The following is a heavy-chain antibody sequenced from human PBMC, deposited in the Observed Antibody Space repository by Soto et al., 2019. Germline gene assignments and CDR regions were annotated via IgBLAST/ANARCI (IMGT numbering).Heavy chain of an antibody. CDR1: GLTFRSYA. CDR2: INGFGDRT. CDR3: ATVDWNYGKDA. D-gene: IGHD1-1*01. Sequence: EVQLLESGGGLVQPGGSLRLSCAASGLTFRSYAMSWVRQAPGKGLEWVSGINGFGDRTNYADSVKGRFTISRDNSKNTLYLPMNSLRVEDTAIYYCATVDWNYGKDAWGQGTTVNVSS. V-gene: IGHV3-23*01. J-gene: IGHJ6*02.